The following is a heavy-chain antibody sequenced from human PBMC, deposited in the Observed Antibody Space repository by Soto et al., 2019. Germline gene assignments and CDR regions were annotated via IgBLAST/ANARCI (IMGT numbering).Heavy chain of an antibody. CDR3: ARPSYSSSRYYGMDV. V-gene: IGHV5-51*01. D-gene: IGHD6-6*01. CDR2: IYPGDSDT. CDR1: GYSFTSYW. J-gene: IGHJ6*02. Sequence: GEALKISGKGSGYSFTSYWSGWVRQMPGKGLEWMGIIYPGDSDTRYSPSFEGQVTISADKSITTAYLQWSSLKASDTAMYYCARPSYSSSRYYGMDVWGQGTTVTVS.